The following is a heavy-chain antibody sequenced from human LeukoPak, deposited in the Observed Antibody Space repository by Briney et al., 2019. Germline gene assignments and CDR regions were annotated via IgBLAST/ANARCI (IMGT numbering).Heavy chain of an antibody. CDR3: ARDRSSKYYYYYYYMDV. Sequence: PGGSLRLSCAASGFTFSSYWMSWVRQAPGKGLEWVANIKQDGNEKYYVDSVKGRFTISRDNAKNSLYLQMNSLRAEDTAVYYCARDRSSKYYYYYYYMDVWGKGTTVTVSS. D-gene: IGHD6-6*01. J-gene: IGHJ6*03. CDR2: IKQDGNEK. CDR1: GFTFSSYW. V-gene: IGHV3-7*01.